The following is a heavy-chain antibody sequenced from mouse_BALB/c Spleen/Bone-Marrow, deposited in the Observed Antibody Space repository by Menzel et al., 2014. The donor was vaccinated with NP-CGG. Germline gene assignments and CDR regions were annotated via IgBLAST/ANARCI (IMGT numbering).Heavy chain of an antibody. Sequence: DVQLQESGAELVKPGASVKLSCTASGFNIKDTYMHWVKQRPEQGLEWIGRFDPANGNTKYDPKFQGKATITADTSSNTAYLQLSSLTSEDTAVYYCAGDGAYWGQGTLVTVSA. CDR3: AGDGAY. CDR1: GFNIKDTY. CDR2: FDPANGNT. V-gene: IGHV14-3*02. D-gene: IGHD3-3*01. J-gene: IGHJ3*01.